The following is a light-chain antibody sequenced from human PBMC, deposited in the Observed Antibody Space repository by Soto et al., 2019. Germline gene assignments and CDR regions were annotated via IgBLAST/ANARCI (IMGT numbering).Light chain of an antibody. V-gene: IGLV2-14*01. CDR1: SSDVGDYNF. CDR3: SSYTCSSTSGDVV. Sequence: QSALTQPASVSGSPGQSITISCTGTSSDVGDYNFVSWYQQYPGKAPKLMIYNVNNRPSGVSNRFSGSKSGNTASLTISGLQAEDEADYYCSSYTCSSTSGDVVFGGGTKLTVL. CDR2: NVN. J-gene: IGLJ2*01.